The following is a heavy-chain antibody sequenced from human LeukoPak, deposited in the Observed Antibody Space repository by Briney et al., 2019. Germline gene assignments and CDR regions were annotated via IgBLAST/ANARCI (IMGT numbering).Heavy chain of an antibody. Sequence: SETLSLTCTVSGGSISSSRYYWGWIRQPPGKGLEWIGSIYSSGNTYYNTSLKSRVTISVDTSENQFSLKLSSVTAADTAVYYCASPGVAATTWGAFDIWGQGTMVTVSS. CDR3: ASPGVAATTWGAFDI. D-gene: IGHD2-15*01. CDR2: IYSSGNT. CDR1: GGSISSSRYY. V-gene: IGHV4-39*01. J-gene: IGHJ3*02.